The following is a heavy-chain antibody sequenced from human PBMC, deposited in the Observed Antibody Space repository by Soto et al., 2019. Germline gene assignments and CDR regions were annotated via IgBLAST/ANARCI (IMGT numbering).Heavy chain of an antibody. Sequence: PSQTLSLTCAISGDSVSSNSAAWNWIRQSPSRGLEWLGRTYYRSKWYNDYAVSVKSRITINPDTSKNQFSLKLSSVTAADTAVYYCARGGSYNWNYGRRAFDIWGQGTMVTVSS. CDR2: TYYRSKWYN. J-gene: IGHJ3*02. CDR3: ARGGSYNWNYGRRAFDI. D-gene: IGHD1-7*01. V-gene: IGHV6-1*01. CDR1: GDSVSSNSAA.